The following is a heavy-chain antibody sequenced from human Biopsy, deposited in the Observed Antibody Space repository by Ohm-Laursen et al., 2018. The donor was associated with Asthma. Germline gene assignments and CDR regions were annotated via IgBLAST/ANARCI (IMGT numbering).Heavy chain of an antibody. J-gene: IGHJ6*02. CDR2: VFCSGST. CDR1: GCNTGSMDHH. D-gene: IGHD4-17*01. V-gene: IGHV4-30-4*01. CDR3: ARVVSYGDIYFGFDV. Sequence: SLTLSLTCSVSGCNTGSMDHHWPSIRQAPGRGLEWIGFVFCSGSTHYIRSLERRVSISIDTTTNEFSMKLRSVTPAVTSVYFCARVVSYGDIYFGFDVWGPGTTVVVS.